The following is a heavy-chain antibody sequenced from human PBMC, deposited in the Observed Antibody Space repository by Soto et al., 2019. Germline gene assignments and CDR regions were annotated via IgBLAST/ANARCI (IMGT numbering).Heavy chain of an antibody. CDR1: GFTFSSYS. Sequence: EVQLVESGGGLVQPGGSLRLSCAASGFTFSSYSMNWVRQAPGKGLEWVSYISSSSSTIYYADSVKGRFTISRDNAKNSLYPQMNSLRAEDTRVYYSPRDLGLSQLMDDWGKGTTVTVSS. CDR2: ISSSSSTI. J-gene: IGHJ6*03. D-gene: IGHD6-6*01. V-gene: IGHV3-48*01. CDR3: PRDLGLSQLMDD.